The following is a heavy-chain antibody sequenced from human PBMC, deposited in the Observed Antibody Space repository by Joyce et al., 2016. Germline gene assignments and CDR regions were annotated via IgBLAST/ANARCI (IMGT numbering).Heavy chain of an antibody. CDR1: GFTFNNYA. CDR3: AKDGAELSMVRGVKTRERPYYYYYMDV. CDR2: ISGTCTST. D-gene: IGHD3-10*01. V-gene: IGHV3-23*01. J-gene: IGHJ6*03. Sequence: EVQLLESGGDLVQPGGSLRLSCAASGFTFNNYAMTWVRQAPVKGLEWVSSISGTCTSTYYADSVKGRFTISRDKSKNTLYLQMNSLRIEDTAVYYCAKDGAELSMVRGVKTRERPYYYYYMDVWGKGTTVTVSS.